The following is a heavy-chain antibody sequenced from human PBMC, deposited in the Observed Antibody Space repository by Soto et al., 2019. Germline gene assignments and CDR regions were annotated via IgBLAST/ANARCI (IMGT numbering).Heavy chain of an antibody. V-gene: IGHV1-69*13. D-gene: IGHD6-19*01. CDR2: IIPIFGTA. Sequence: SVKVSCKASGGTFSSYAISWVRQAPGQGLEWMGGIIPIFGTANYAQKFQGRVTITADESTSTAYMELSSLRSEDTAVYYCASLSSGGGALLYYYGMDVWDQGTTVTVS. J-gene: IGHJ6*02. CDR1: GGTFSSYA. CDR3: ASLSSGGGALLYYYGMDV.